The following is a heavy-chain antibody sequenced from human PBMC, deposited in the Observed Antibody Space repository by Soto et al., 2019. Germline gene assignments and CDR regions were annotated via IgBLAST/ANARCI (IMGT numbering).Heavy chain of an antibody. CDR1: GFTFSSYA. CDR2: ISGSGGST. Sequence: GGSLRLSCAASGFTFSSYAMSWGREARGEGLEWVSAISGSGGSTYYADSVNGRVTISRDNSKNTLYLQLDSLRAEDTAVYYCAKDLTFMTMIVVVNDAFDIWGQGTMVTVS. J-gene: IGHJ3*02. V-gene: IGHV3-23*01. CDR3: AKDLTFMTMIVVVNDAFDI. D-gene: IGHD3-22*01.